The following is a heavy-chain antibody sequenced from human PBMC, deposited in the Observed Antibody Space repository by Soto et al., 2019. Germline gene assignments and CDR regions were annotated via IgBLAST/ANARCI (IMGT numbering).Heavy chain of an antibody. J-gene: IGHJ6*02. Sequence: GGSLRLSCAASGFTFSSYAMSWVRQAPGKGLEWVSAISGSGGSTYYADSVKGRFTISRDNSKNTLYLQRNSLRAEDTAVYYCATEKFGVAGPGSYYGMDVRGPGPTVTVSS. D-gene: IGHD3-3*01. CDR2: ISGSGGST. CDR1: GFTFSSYA. V-gene: IGHV3-23*01. CDR3: ATEKFGVAGPGSYYGMDV.